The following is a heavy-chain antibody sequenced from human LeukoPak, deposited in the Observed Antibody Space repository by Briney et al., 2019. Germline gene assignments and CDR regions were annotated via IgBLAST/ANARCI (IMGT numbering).Heavy chain of an antibody. CDR2: MNPNSGNT. CDR3: AREDDFWNPQLFYYGMDV. D-gene: IGHD3-3*01. J-gene: IGHJ6*02. V-gene: IGHV1-8*01. Sequence: ASVKFSCKASGYTFTSYDINWVRQATGQGLAWMGWMNPNSGNTGYAQKLQGRVTMTTDTSTSTASMELRSLRSDATAVYYCAREDDFWNPQLFYYGMDVWGQGTTVTVSS. CDR1: GYTFTSYD.